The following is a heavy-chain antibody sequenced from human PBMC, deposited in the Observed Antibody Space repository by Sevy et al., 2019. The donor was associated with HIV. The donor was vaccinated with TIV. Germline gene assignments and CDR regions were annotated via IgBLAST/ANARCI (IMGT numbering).Heavy chain of an antibody. D-gene: IGHD3-10*01. Sequence: SETLSLTCTVSGGSISGYYWSWIRQSPGKGLEWIAYTHSNGKTNYNPSLKSGVTLSIDTSKNQFSLKLSSVTAADTAVYYCTRDRYTLVRGIIMTWFDPWGQGTLVTVSS. CDR2: THSNGKT. CDR1: GGSISGYY. J-gene: IGHJ5*02. V-gene: IGHV4-59*01. CDR3: TRDRYTLVRGIIMTWFDP.